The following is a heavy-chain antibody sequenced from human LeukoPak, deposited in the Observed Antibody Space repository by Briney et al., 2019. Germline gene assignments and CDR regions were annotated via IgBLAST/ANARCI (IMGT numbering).Heavy chain of an antibody. CDR1: GFTFSSYW. CDR2: INSDGSST. J-gene: IGHJ3*02. V-gene: IGHV3-74*01. Sequence: GGSLRLSCAASGFTFSSYWMHWVRQAPGKGLVWVSRINSDGSSTSYADSVKGRFTISRDNAKNTLYLQMNSLRAEDTAVYYCARARGIAAAGTYFGSVHDVFDIWGQGTMVTVSS. CDR3: ARARGIAAAGTYFGSVHDVFDI. D-gene: IGHD6-13*01.